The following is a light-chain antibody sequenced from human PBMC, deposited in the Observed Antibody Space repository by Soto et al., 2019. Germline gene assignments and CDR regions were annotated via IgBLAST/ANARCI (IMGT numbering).Light chain of an antibody. V-gene: IGKV3-11*01. CDR3: QQRSDWPRVT. CDR1: QSVSSY. Sequence: EIVLTQSPATLSLSPGERATLSCRASQSVSSYLAWYQQKPGQAPRLLIYDASNRATGIPARFSGSGSGTAFTLTISSLEAADFAVYYCQQRSDWPRVTVGQGTRLEIK. CDR2: DAS. J-gene: IGKJ5*01.